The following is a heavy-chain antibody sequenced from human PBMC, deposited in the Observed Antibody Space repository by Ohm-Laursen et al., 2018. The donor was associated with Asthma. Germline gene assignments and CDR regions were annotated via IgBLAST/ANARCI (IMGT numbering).Heavy chain of an antibody. Sequence: SLRLSCAASGFTFSSFAMSWVRQAPGKGLEWVSTISGSAGSTYYADSAKGRFTNSRDNSKNTLYLQMNSLRAEDTALYYCAKDRGFNYGYGMDVWGQGTTVTVSS. CDR3: AKDRGFNYGYGMDV. CDR2: ISGSAGST. J-gene: IGHJ6*02. D-gene: IGHD5-18*01. V-gene: IGHV3-23*01. CDR1: GFTFSSFA.